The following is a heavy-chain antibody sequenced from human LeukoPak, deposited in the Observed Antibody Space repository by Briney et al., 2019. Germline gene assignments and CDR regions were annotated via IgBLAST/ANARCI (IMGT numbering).Heavy chain of an antibody. J-gene: IGHJ4*02. Sequence: SETLSLTCAVYGGSFSGYYWSWIRQPPGKGLEWIGEINHSGSTNYNPSLKSRVTISVDTSKNQFSLKLSSVTAADTAVYYCARGERKIVALGYWGQGTLVTVSS. D-gene: IGHD5-12*01. V-gene: IGHV4-34*01. CDR3: ARGERKIVALGY. CDR1: GGSFSGYY. CDR2: INHSGST.